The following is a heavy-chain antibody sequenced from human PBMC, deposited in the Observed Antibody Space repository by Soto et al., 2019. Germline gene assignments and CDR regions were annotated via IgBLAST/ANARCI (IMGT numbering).Heavy chain of an antibody. CDR2: ISGFNDDT. V-gene: IGHV1-18*01. Sequence: QAQLVQSGVEMKNVGASVKVSCKASGYTFTSYGIIWVRQAPGQGLEWMGWISGFNDDTNHAQKFQGRVTVTKDTSTSTAYMELRSLISDDTAVYYCVGSGSCYPARNWFGPWGQGSLVTVSS. D-gene: IGHD3-10*01. CDR1: GYTFTSYG. CDR3: VGSGSCYPARNWFGP. J-gene: IGHJ5*02.